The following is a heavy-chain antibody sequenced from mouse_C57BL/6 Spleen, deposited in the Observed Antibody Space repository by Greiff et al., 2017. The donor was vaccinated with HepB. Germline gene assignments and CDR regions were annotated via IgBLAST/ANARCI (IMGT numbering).Heavy chain of an antibody. J-gene: IGHJ1*03. CDR1: GYTFTSYW. CDR3: ARITTVVARYFDV. Sequence: QVQLQQSGAELAKPGASVKLSCKASGYTFTSYWMHWVKQRPGQGLEWIGYINPSSGYTKYNQKFKDKATLTADNSSSTAYMQLSSLTYEDSAVYYCARITTVVARYFDVWGTGTTVTVSS. V-gene: IGHV1-7*01. D-gene: IGHD1-1*01. CDR2: INPSSGYT.